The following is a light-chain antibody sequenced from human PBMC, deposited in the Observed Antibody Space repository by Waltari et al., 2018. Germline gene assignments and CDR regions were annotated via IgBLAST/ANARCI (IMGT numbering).Light chain of an antibody. V-gene: IGKV4-1*01. CDR3: QQYFITPGT. J-gene: IGKJ2*02. Sequence: DIVMTQSPDSLAVSLGERATINSKSSQTVLYSSSNKNYLSWYQQKPGQPPKLLIYWASTRESGVPDRFSGSGSGTDFTLTISSLQAEDVAVYYCQQYFITPGTFGQGTKLEIK. CDR2: WAS. CDR1: QTVLYSSSNKNY.